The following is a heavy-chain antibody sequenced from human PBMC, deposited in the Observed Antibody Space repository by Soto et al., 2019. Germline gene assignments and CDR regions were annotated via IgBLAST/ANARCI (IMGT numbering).Heavy chain of an antibody. V-gene: IGHV1-69*13. D-gene: IGHD3-3*01. CDR2: IIPIFGTA. Sequence: SVKVSCKASGGTFSSYAISWVRQAPGQGLEWMGGIIPIFGTANYAQKFQGRVTITADESTSTAYMELSSLRSEDTAVYYFARGHRDYDFWSGYYTPPPDYWGQGTLVTASS. CDR3: ARGHRDYDFWSGYYTPPPDY. J-gene: IGHJ4*02. CDR1: GGTFSSYA.